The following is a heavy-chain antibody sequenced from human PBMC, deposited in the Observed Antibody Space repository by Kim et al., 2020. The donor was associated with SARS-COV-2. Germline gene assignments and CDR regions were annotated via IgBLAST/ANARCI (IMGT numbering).Heavy chain of an antibody. CDR2: IYYSGST. CDR3: ARVGGQWLVPDY. CDR1: GGSISSYY. V-gene: IGHV4-59*01. D-gene: IGHD6-19*01. Sequence: SETLSLTCTVSGGSISSYYWSWIRQPPGKGLEWIGYIYYSGSTNYNPSLKSRVTISVDTSKNQFSLKLSSVTAADTAVYYCARVGGQWLVPDYWGQGTLV. J-gene: IGHJ4*02.